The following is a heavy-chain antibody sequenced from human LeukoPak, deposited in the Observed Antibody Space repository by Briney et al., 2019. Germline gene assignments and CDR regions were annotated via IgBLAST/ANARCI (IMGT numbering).Heavy chain of an antibody. V-gene: IGHV4-59*04. Sequence: SETLSLTCTVSGGSISSYYWSWIRQPPGKGLEWIGSIYYSGSTYYNPSLKSRVTISVDTSKNQFSLKLSSVTAADTAVYYCARGRYFDWAYDYWGQGTLDTVSS. CDR3: ARGRYFDWAYDY. J-gene: IGHJ4*02. CDR1: GGSISSYY. D-gene: IGHD3-9*01. CDR2: IYYSGST.